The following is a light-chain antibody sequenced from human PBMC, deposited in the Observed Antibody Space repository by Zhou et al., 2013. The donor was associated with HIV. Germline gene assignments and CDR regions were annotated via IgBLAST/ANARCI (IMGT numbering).Light chain of an antibody. CDR3: QQYEF. CDR1: HGH. CDR2: GTS. J-gene: IGKJ5*01. V-gene: IGKV3-20*01. Sequence: EIMLTQSPRTLSLSPGERATLSCRGSHGHVAWYQQKPGRIPRLLIYGTSKRASGIPDRFSGSGSGTDATLTISRLESEDFAVYYCQQYEFFGQGTRLDIK.